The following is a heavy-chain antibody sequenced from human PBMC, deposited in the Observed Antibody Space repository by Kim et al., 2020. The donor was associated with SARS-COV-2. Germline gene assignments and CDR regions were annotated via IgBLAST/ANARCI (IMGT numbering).Heavy chain of an antibody. CDR1: GFSVSTNGVG. D-gene: IGHD1-1*01. CDR2: IHWDEDK. J-gene: IGHJ5*02. Sequence: SGPTLVNPTQTLTLTCALSGFSVSTNGVGVAWIRQSSGKALEWLALIHWDEDKRYNPSLKNRVTITKDTSKNQVVLTMTDVDPVDTATYYCARYIIATSPTAWFDPWGQGTLVTVSP. CDR3: ARYIIATSPTAWFDP. V-gene: IGHV2-5*02.